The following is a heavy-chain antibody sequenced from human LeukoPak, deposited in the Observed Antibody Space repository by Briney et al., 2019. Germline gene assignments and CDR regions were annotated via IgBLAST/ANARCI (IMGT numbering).Heavy chain of an antibody. D-gene: IGHD6-13*01. Sequence: SETLSLTCTVSGGSISNYFWGWLRQPPGKGLEWLGYISNSGRTIYNPSLRSRVTMSVDTSKNQFSLKLRSVTAADTAVFFCARRARYSSTWYDGFDIWGQGTMVTVSS. CDR1: GGSISNYF. CDR2: ISNSGRT. V-gene: IGHV4-4*09. J-gene: IGHJ3*02. CDR3: ARRARYSSTWYDGFDI.